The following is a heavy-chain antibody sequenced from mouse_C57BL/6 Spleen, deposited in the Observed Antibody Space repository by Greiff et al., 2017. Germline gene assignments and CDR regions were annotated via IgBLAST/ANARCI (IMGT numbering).Heavy chain of an antibody. CDR1: GYTFTSYW. V-gene: IGHV1-53*01. CDR2: INPSNGGT. CDR3: ARGLLRYAMDY. Sequence: QVHVKQPGTELVKPGASVKLSCKASGYTFTSYWMHWVKQRPGQGLEWIGNINPSNGGTNYNEKFKSKATLTVAKSSSTAYMQLSSLTSEDSAVYYCARGLLRYAMDYWGQGTSVTVSS. J-gene: IGHJ4*01. D-gene: IGHD1-1*01.